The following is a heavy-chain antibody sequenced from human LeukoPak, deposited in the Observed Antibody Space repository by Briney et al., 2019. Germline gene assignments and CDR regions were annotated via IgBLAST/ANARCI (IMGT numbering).Heavy chain of an antibody. J-gene: IGHJ3*02. CDR3: AGDYEGNLAFDI. CDR1: GFTSNDYD. CDR2: ISSSSTYI. D-gene: IGHD4-23*01. V-gene: IGHV3-11*06. Sequence: PGGSLRLSCVASGFTSNDYDMSWIRQAPGKGLEWVSSISSSSTYIYYADSLEGRFTISRDNVRNSLYLQMNSLRAEDTAVYYCAGDYEGNLAFDIWGQGTMVTVSS.